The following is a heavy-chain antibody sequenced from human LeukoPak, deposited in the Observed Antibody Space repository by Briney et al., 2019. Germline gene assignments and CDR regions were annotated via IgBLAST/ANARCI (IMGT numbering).Heavy chain of an antibody. CDR3: ARGEIVGTDYFDY. Sequence: QPGRSLRLSCAASGFTFSSYAMHWVRQAPGKGLEWVAVISYDGSNKYYADSVKGRFTISRDNSKNTLYLQMNSLRAEDTAVYYCARGEIVGTDYFDYWGQGTLVTVSS. V-gene: IGHV3-30-3*01. D-gene: IGHD2/OR15-2a*01. J-gene: IGHJ4*02. CDR1: GFTFSSYA. CDR2: ISYDGSNK.